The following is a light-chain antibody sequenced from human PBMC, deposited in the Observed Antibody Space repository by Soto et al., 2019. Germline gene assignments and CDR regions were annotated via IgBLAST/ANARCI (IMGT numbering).Light chain of an antibody. Sequence: DIQMTQSPSTLSASVGDRVTITCRASHSISSWLAWYQQKPGRAPKLLIYKASSLESGVPSRFSGSGSGTEFTLTISSLQPDDFATYYCQQYNSYPYTFGQGTKLETK. CDR2: KAS. CDR1: HSISSW. J-gene: IGKJ2*01. V-gene: IGKV1-5*03. CDR3: QQYNSYPYT.